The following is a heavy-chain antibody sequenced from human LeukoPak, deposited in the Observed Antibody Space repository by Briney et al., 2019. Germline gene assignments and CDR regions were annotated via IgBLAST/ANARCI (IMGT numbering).Heavy chain of an antibody. CDR2: INPNSGGT. J-gene: IGHJ4*02. V-gene: IGHV1-2*02. CDR1: AYTFTGYY. CDR3: ARDRPLDADDYYGFYYFDY. Sequence: ASVKVSCKASAYTFTGYYMHWVRQAPGQGLEWMGWINPNSGGTNHAQKFQGRVTMTRDTSISTAYMELSRLRSDDTAVYYCARDRPLDADDYYGFYYFDYWGQGTLVTVSS. D-gene: IGHD3-10*01.